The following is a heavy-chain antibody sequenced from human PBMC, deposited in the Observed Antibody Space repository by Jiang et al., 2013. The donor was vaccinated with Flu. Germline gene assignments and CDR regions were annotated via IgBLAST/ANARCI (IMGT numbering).Heavy chain of an antibody. Sequence: KPTQTLTLTCTFSGFSLTTSGMCVSWIRQPPGKALEWLARIDWDDDKYYTASLKTRLTISKDTSKNQVVLTMTNMDPVDTATYYCARLQGHEHNYGSYYYYGMDVWGEGTTVTVSS. J-gene: IGHJ6*04. V-gene: IGHV2-70*11. CDR1: GFSLTTSGMC. CDR2: IDWDDDK. D-gene: IGHD3-10*01. CDR3: ARLQGHEHNYGSYYYYGMDV.